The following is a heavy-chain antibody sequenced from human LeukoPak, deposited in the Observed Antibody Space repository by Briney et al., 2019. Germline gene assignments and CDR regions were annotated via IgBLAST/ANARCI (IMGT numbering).Heavy chain of an antibody. V-gene: IGHV4-59*01. Sequence: TSETLSLTCTVSGGSISSYYWSWIRQPPGKGLEWIGYIYYSGSTNYNPSLKSRVTISVDTSKNQFSLKLSSVTAADTAVYYCAREGSGSWDTFDYWGQGTLVTVSS. CDR3: AREGSGSWDTFDY. D-gene: IGHD5-18*01. CDR1: GGSISSYY. CDR2: IYYSGST. J-gene: IGHJ4*02.